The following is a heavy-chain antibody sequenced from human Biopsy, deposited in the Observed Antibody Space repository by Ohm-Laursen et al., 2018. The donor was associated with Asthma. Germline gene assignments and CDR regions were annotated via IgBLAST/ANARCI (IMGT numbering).Heavy chain of an antibody. V-gene: IGHV3-30-3*01. CDR1: GFTFRSYA. J-gene: IGHJ4*02. CDR2: GGSYYDGGLK. D-gene: IGHD3-3*01. CDR3: ARDVMEWYLPAFGF. Sequence: SLRLSCAASGFTFRSYAMHWVRQAPGKGLEWVAVGGSYYDGGLKYYADSVNGRFTVSRDDSKNTLHLQINSLRPDDTAVYYCARDVMEWYLPAFGFWGQGTLVTVSS.